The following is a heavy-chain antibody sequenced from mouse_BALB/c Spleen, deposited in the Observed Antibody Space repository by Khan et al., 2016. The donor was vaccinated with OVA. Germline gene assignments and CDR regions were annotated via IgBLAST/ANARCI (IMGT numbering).Heavy chain of an antibody. CDR3: ARGNYYGSTSWFGY. CDR2: ILPGSNIT. CDR1: GYTFSSYW. J-gene: IGHJ3*01. D-gene: IGHD1-1*01. Sequence: QVQLKQSGAELMKPGASVKISCKPTGYTFSSYWIEWVKQRPGHGLEWIGEILPGSNITNYNERFRGKATITADTSSNTAYMQLSSLTSEDSAIYYCARGNYYGSTSWFGYWGQGTLVTVSA. V-gene: IGHV1-9*01.